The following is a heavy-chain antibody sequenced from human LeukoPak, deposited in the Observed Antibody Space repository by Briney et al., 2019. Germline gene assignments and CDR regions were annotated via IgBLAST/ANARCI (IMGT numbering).Heavy chain of an antibody. CDR3: ARRDMTTVTTLDS. CDR2: INPSGGST. Sequence: ASVKVSCKASGGTFSSYAISWVRQAPGQGLEWMGIINPSGGSTTYAQKFEGRVTMTRDTSTSTVYMELSSLRSEDTAVYYCARRDMTTVTTLDSWGQEPWSPSPQ. J-gene: IGHJ5*01. V-gene: IGHV1-46*01. CDR1: GGTFSSYA. D-gene: IGHD4-11*01.